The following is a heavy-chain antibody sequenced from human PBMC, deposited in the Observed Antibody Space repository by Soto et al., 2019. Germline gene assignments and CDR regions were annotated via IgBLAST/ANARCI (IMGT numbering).Heavy chain of an antibody. CDR2: INHGGST. Sequence: SETVSLTCAVYGGSFSGYYGSWIRQPPGKGLEWIGEINHGGSTNCNPSLKSRVTISVDTFRRQFSLKLSSLTAADTAVYYCARGRTGDCGGGSCYPAIDYWGQGTLVT. V-gene: IGHV4-34*01. CDR3: ARGRTGDCGGGSCYPAIDY. D-gene: IGHD2-15*01. J-gene: IGHJ4*02. CDR1: GGSFSGYY.